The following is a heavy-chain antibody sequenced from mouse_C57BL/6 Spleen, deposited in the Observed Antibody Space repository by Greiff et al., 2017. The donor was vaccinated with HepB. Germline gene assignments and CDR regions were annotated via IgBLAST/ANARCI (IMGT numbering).Heavy chain of an antibody. J-gene: IGHJ3*01. CDR2: IDPETGGT. CDR3: TRGRGDYYGSSPFAY. CDR1: GYTFTDYE. D-gene: IGHD1-1*01. Sequence: VKLMESGAELVRPGASVTLSCKASGYTFTDYEMHWVKQTPVHGLEWIGAIDPETGGTAYNQKFKGKAILTADKSSSTAYMELRSLTSEDSAVYYCTRGRGDYYGSSPFAYWGQGTLATVSA. V-gene: IGHV1-15*01.